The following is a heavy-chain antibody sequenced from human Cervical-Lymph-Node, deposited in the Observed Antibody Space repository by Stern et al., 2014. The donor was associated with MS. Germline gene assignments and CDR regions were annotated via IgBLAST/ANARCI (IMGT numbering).Heavy chain of an antibody. J-gene: IGHJ4*02. CDR2: LNPNSDDP. CDR3: AREATRIVVGIDY. CDR1: GYTFTAFF. Sequence: VQLVESGTKMQKPGASVKVSCKASGYTFTAFFIHWVRQVPGQGLEWMGRLNPNSDDPTYAQNFQDRATQTRETSISTDHLEVSRLPSADTAVNYCAREATRIVVGIDYWGQGTQVTVSS. D-gene: IGHD3-22*01. V-gene: IGHV1-2*06.